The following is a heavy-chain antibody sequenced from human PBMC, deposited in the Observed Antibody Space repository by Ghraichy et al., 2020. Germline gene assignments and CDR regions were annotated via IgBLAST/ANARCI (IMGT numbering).Heavy chain of an antibody. CDR2: IKQDGSEK. V-gene: IGHV3-7*01. CDR1: GFTFSSYW. Sequence: GGSLRLSCAASGFTFSSYWMSWVRQAPGKGLEWVANIKQDGSEKYYVDSVKGRFTISRDNAKNSLYLQMNSLRAEDTAVYYCARLHAPRGSYYMAFYYGMDVWGQGTTVTVSS. D-gene: IGHD3-10*01. CDR3: ARLHAPRGSYYMAFYYGMDV. J-gene: IGHJ6*02.